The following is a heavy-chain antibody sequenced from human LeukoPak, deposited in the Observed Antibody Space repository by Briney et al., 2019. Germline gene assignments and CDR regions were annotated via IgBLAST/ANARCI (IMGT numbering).Heavy chain of an antibody. V-gene: IGHV1-46*01. CDR2: IHPTDGST. Sequence: ASVKVSCKTSGYTFSTYYMHWVRQAPGQGLEWLGIIHPTDGSTSYTRKIQGRVTMTRDTATGTVYLELSSLRSEDTAVYWCARANGGGLDYWGQGTLITVSS. D-gene: IGHD3-10*01. CDR1: GYTFSTYY. CDR3: ARANGGGLDY. J-gene: IGHJ4*02.